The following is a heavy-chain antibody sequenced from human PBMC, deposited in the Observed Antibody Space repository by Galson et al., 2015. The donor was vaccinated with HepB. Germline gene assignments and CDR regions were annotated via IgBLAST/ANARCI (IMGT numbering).Heavy chain of an antibody. CDR2: ISGSAATT. J-gene: IGHJ4*02. D-gene: IGHD2-21*02. CDR3: AKGPPYCGGDCYPDY. Sequence: LRLSCAASGFTFSTYAMSWVRQAPGKGLEWVSGISGSAATTYYADSVKGRFTISRDNSKNTLYLQMNSLRAEDTAVYYCAKGPPYCGGDCYPDYWGQGTLVTVSS. V-gene: IGHV3-23*01. CDR1: GFTFSTYA.